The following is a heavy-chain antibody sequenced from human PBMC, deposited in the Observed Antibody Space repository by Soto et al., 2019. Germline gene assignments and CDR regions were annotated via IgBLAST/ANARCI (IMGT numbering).Heavy chain of an antibody. CDR3: AREKTMYSGSWHAGY. V-gene: IGHV1-69*01. Sequence: QVQLEQSGAEVKKPGSSVKVSCKASGGTLSDHGVAWLRQAPGQGLEWMGGTIPVFGTANYAQKFQGRVTITADESTSTAYMELSSLRSEDTAVYYCAREKTMYSGSWHAGYWGQGTLVTVSS. CDR2: TIPVFGTA. J-gene: IGHJ4*02. CDR1: GGTLSDHG. D-gene: IGHD1-26*01.